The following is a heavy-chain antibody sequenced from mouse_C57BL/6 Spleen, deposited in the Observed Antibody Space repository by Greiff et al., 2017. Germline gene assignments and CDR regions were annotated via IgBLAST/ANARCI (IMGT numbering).Heavy chain of an antibody. CDR2: ISSGSSTI. D-gene: IGHD2-4*01. CDR3: ARVYDYDFYWYFDV. Sequence: EVKLVESGGGLVKPGGSLKLSCAASGFTFSDYGMHWVRQAPEKGLEWVAYISSGSSTIYYADTVKGRFTISRDNAKNTLFLQMTSLRSEDTAMYYCARVYDYDFYWYFDVWGTGTTVTVSS. CDR1: GFTFSDYG. V-gene: IGHV5-17*01. J-gene: IGHJ1*03.